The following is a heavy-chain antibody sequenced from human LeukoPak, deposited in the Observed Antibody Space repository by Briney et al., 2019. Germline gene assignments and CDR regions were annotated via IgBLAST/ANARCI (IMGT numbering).Heavy chain of an antibody. V-gene: IGHV1-2*02. CDR1: GYTFTGYY. J-gene: IGHJ6*03. D-gene: IGHD2-21*02. Sequence: ASVKVPCKASGYTFTGYYMHWVRQAPGQGLEWMGWINPNSGGTNYAQKFQGRVTMTRDTSISTAYMELSRLRSDDTAVYYCARDAAPRGYCGGDCYSTYYYYYYMDVWGKGTTVTISS. CDR3: ARDAAPRGYCGGDCYSTYYYYYYMDV. CDR2: INPNSGGT.